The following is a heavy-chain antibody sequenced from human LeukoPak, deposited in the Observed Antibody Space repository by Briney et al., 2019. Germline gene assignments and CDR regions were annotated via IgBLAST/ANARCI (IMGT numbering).Heavy chain of an antibody. CDR3: AKDGDSSGWTRYFDY. CDR1: GFTFRHYA. V-gene: IGHV3-23*01. J-gene: IGHJ4*02. CDR2: ISGSDVST. D-gene: IGHD6-19*01. Sequence: PGGSLRLSCVASGFTFRHYAMSWVRQAPGKGLEWVSSISGSDVSTYYAESVKGRFTISRDNSKNTLYLQMNSLRAEDTAVYYCAKDGDSSGWTRYFDYWGQGALVTVSS.